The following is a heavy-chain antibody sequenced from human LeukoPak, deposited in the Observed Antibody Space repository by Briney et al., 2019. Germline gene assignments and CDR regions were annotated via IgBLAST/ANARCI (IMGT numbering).Heavy chain of an antibody. D-gene: IGHD3-10*01. CDR1: GFTFGDYA. CDR3: TRDRITMVRGVISPYYYYGMDV. Sequence: QPGRSLRLSCTASGFTFGDYAMSWVRQAPGKGLEWVGFIRSKAYGGTTEYAASVKGRFTISRDDSKSIAYLQMNSLKTEDTAVYYCTRDRITMVRGVISPYYYYGMDVWGQGTTVTVSS. J-gene: IGHJ6*02. V-gene: IGHV3-49*04. CDR2: IRSKAYGGTT.